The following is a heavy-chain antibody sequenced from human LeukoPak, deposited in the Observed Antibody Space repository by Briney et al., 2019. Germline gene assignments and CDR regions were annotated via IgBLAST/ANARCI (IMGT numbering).Heavy chain of an antibody. CDR3: AKEGDYYGSGSYRDGFDI. D-gene: IGHD3-10*01. CDR2: IRYDGINK. J-gene: IGHJ3*02. CDR1: GFTVSDAW. V-gene: IGHV3-30*02. Sequence: GGSLRLSCAASGFTVSDAWMNWVRQAPGKGLEWVAFIRYDGINKYYADSVKGRFTISRDSFKNTLYLQMNSLRPEDTAVYYCAKEGDYYGSGSYRDGFDIWGQGTRATVSS.